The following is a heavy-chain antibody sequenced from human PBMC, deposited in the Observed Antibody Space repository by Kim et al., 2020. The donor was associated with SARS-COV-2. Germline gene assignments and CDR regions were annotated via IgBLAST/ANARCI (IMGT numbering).Heavy chain of an antibody. V-gene: IGHV4-39*07. CDR1: GGSISSSSYY. Sequence: SETLSLTCTFSGGSISSSSYYWGWLRQPPGKGLEWIGSIYYSGSTYYNSSLNRRVTSTVDTTKNQFSLRLSPVTAAATAVYCWGRAEIAAAGSSYYYF. CDR2: IYYSGST. D-gene: IGHD6-13*01. J-gene: IGHJ2*01. CDR3: GRAEIAAAGSSYYYF.